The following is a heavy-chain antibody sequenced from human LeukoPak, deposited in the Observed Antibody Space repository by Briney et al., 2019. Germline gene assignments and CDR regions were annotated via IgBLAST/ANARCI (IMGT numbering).Heavy chain of an antibody. CDR1: GYSISSGYY. Sequence: SETLSLTCTVSGYSISSGYYWGWIRQPPGKGLEWIATIYRTGITYYNPSLKSRVTISVDTSKNQFSLKLSSVTAADTAVYYCARYSSTRNFDYWGQGTLVTVSS. D-gene: IGHD6-13*01. CDR2: IYRTGIT. V-gene: IGHV4-38-2*02. CDR3: ARYSSTRNFDY. J-gene: IGHJ4*02.